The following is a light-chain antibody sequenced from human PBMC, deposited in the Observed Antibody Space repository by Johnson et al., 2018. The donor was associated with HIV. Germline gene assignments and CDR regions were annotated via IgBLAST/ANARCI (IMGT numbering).Light chain of an antibody. CDR1: SSNIGNNY. V-gene: IGLV1-51*02. J-gene: IGLJ1*01. CDR3: GTWDSSLSVLYV. Sequence: QSVLTQPPSVSAAPGQTVTISCSGSSSNIGNNYVSWYQQFPGTAPKLLIYENNKRPSGIPDRFSGSKSGTSATLGITGLQTGDEADYYCGTWDSSLSVLYVFGTVTKVTVL. CDR2: ENN.